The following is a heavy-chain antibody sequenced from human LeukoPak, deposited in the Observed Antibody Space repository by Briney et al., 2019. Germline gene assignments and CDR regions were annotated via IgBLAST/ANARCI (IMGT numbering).Heavy chain of an antibody. D-gene: IGHD4-17*01. CDR2: ISNSGGST. J-gene: IGHJ4*02. CDR3: AKHGEAYGDSETGY. Sequence: PGGSLRLSCAASGFTFSSYAMSWVRQAPRVGLEWVSSISNSGGSTYYADSVKGRFTISRNNSKNTLYLQMNGLRAEDTALYYCAKHGEAYGDSETGYWGQGTLVTVSS. CDR1: GFTFSSYA. V-gene: IGHV3-23*01.